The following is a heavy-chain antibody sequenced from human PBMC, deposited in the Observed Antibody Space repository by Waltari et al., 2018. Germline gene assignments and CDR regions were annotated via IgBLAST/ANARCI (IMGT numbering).Heavy chain of an antibody. V-gene: IGHV1-3*01. J-gene: IGHJ3*02. Sequence: QVQLVQSGAEVKKPGASVKVSCKASGYTFTSYAMHWVRQAPGQRLEWRGWVNAGNGNKKYSQKFQGRVTITRDTSASTAYMERSSLRSEDTAVYYCARDIGWGSGPFGAFDIWGQGTMVTVSS. CDR1: GYTFTSYA. CDR3: ARDIGWGSGPFGAFDI. D-gene: IGHD6-19*01. CDR2: VNAGNGNK.